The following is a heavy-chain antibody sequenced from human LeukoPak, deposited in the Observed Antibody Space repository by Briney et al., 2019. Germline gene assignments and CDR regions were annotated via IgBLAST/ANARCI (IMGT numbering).Heavy chain of an antibody. CDR2: ISGSGGST. J-gene: IGHJ4*02. Sequence: GGSLRLSCAASGFTFSSYAMSWVRQAPGKGLEWVSAISGSGGSTYYADSVKGRFTISRDNSKNTLYLQMNSLRAEDTAVYYCAKVGVEYYDILTGYYSDYWGQGTLVTVSS. V-gene: IGHV3-23*01. D-gene: IGHD3-9*01. CDR3: AKVGVEYYDILTGYYSDY. CDR1: GFTFSSYA.